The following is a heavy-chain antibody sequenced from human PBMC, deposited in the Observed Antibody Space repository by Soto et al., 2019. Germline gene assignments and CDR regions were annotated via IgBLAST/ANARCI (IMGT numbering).Heavy chain of an antibody. V-gene: IGHV2-5*02. Sequence: SGPTLVNPTHPLTLTCTFSGSSLSTSGVGVAWIRQPPGKALEWLALIYWDDDTRYSPSLKSRLTITTDTSKNQVVLTMTNMDPVDTATYYCAHRPSSTYYDILTGYYLDAFDIWGQGTMVTVSS. CDR3: AHRPSSTYYDILTGYYLDAFDI. CDR2: IYWDDDT. D-gene: IGHD3-9*01. J-gene: IGHJ3*02. CDR1: GSSLSTSGVG.